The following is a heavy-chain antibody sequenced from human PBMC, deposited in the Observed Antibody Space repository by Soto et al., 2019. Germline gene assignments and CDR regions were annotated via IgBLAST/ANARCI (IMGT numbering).Heavy chain of an antibody. Sequence: PGESLKISCKGSVYSFNNYWIAWVRQMPGKGLEWMGTIFPGDSDSVYSPSFQGQVTISVDKSISTAYLQWSGLKASDTAMYYCATQIGLHGVSRYFDSWGQGTLVTVSS. D-gene: IGHD4-17*01. CDR1: VYSFNNYW. J-gene: IGHJ4*02. V-gene: IGHV5-51*01. CDR3: ATQIGLHGVSRYFDS. CDR2: IFPGDSDS.